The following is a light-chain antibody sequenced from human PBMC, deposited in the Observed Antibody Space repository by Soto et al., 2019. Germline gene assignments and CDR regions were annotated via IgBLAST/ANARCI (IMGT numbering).Light chain of an antibody. CDR1: SSDVGGYNY. J-gene: IGLJ1*01. V-gene: IGLV2-14*01. Sequence: QSVLTQPRSVSGSPGQSVTISCTGTSSDVGGYNYVSWYQQHPGKAPKLIVSEVSHRPSGVSNRFSGSKSGNTASLTISGLQSEDEADYYCISYTSDDVRDVFGTGTKVTVL. CDR2: EVS. CDR3: ISYTSDDVRDV.